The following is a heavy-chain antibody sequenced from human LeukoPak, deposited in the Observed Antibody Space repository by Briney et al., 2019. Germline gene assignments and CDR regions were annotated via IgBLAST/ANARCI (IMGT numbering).Heavy chain of an antibody. V-gene: IGHV3-23*01. CDR1: GFTFSSYA. J-gene: IGHJ4*02. CDR2: ISGSGGST. CDR3: AKDSRGYTRGPHSSHYFDY. D-gene: IGHD3-22*01. Sequence: GGSLRLSCAASGFTFSSYAMSWVRQAPGKGLEWVSAISGSGGSTYYADSVKGRFTISRDNSKNTLYLQMNSLRAEDTAVYYCAKDSRGYTRGPHSSHYFDYWGQGTLVTVSS.